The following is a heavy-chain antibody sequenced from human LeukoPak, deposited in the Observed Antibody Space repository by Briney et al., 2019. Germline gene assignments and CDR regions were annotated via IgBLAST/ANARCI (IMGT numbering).Heavy chain of an antibody. CDR1: GGSISSYY. V-gene: IGHV4-59*01. D-gene: IGHD2-15*01. Sequence: SETLSLTCTVSGGSISSYYWSWIRQPPGKGLEWIGYIYYSGSTNYNPSLKSRVTISVDTSKNQFSLKLSSVTAADTAVYYCARLGYCSGGSCYSGTLGSWGQGTLVTVSS. CDR3: ARLGYCSGGSCYSGTLGS. J-gene: IGHJ5*02. CDR2: IYYSGST.